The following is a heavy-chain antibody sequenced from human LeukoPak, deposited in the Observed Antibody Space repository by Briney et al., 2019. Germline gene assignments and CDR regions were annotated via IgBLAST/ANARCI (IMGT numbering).Heavy chain of an antibody. Sequence: GGSLRLSCAASGFAVSSNYMSWVRQAPVKGLEWVSVIYSGGSTNYADSVRGRFTISRDNSKNTLYLQMNSLRDEDTAVYYCARGRYEISAAMDVWGQGTTVTVSS. CDR1: GFAVSSNY. J-gene: IGHJ6*02. CDR3: ARGRYEISAAMDV. CDR2: IYSGGST. V-gene: IGHV3-53*01. D-gene: IGHD5-12*01.